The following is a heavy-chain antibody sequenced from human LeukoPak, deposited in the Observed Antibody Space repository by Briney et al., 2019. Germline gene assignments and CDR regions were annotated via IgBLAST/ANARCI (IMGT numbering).Heavy chain of an antibody. Sequence: ASVKVSCTASGYIFTSYYMHWVRQAPGQGLEWMGIINPSGGSTSYAQKFQGRVTMTRDTSTSTVYMELSSLRSEDTAVYFCARGSEFSSGWYRLFDYWGQGTLVTVSS. CDR2: INPSGGST. V-gene: IGHV1-46*01. CDR1: GYIFTSYY. J-gene: IGHJ4*02. D-gene: IGHD6-19*01. CDR3: ARGSEFSSGWYRLFDY.